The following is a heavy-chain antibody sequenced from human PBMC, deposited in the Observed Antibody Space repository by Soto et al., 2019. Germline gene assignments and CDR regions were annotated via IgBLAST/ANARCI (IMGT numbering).Heavy chain of an antibody. CDR2: IIPILGIA. D-gene: IGHD6-19*01. CDR1: GGTFSSYT. J-gene: IGHJ4*02. CDR3: ARDGGLNSSGWCDY. V-gene: IGHV1-69*04. Sequence: ASVKVSCKASGGTFSSYTISWVRQAPGQGLEWMGRIIPILGIANYAQKFQGRVTITADKSTSTAYMELSSLRSEDTAVYYCARDGGLNSSGWCDYGGQGTLVTVS.